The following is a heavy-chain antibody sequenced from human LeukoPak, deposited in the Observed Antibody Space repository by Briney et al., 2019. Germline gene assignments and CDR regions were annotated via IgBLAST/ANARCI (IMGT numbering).Heavy chain of an antibody. Sequence: GGSLRLSCAASGFTFSSYAMSWVRQAPGKGLEWVSAISGSGGSTYYADSVKGRFTISRDNAKNSLYLQMNSLRAEDTALYYCAKDMRYYYDSSSPFQHWGQGTLVTVSS. V-gene: IGHV3-23*01. D-gene: IGHD3-22*01. CDR2: ISGSGGST. CDR1: GFTFSSYA. CDR3: AKDMRYYYDSSSPFQH. J-gene: IGHJ1*01.